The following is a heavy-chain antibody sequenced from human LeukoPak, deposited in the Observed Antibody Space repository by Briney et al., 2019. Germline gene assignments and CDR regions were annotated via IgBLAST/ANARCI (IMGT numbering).Heavy chain of an antibody. V-gene: IGHV4-31*02. Sequence: SQTLSLTSTVSGDSISSGGSYWSWIRQHPGKGLEWIGYIYFSGSTYYSPSLKSRVTISVGTSKNQFSLKLSSVTAADTAVYYSARVLSSGGEDWGRFDYWGHGALVTVSS. CDR1: GDSISSGGSY. J-gene: IGHJ4*01. CDR3: ARVLSSGGEDWGRFDY. D-gene: IGHD3-16*01. CDR2: IYFSGST.